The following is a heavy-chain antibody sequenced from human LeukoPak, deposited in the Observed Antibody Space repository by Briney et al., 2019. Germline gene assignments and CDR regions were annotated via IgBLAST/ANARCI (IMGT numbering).Heavy chain of an antibody. CDR1: GFTFSSYA. V-gene: IGHV3-23*01. D-gene: IGHD6-13*01. CDR3: AKTRPLDSSSWSHGDY. J-gene: IGHJ4*02. CDR2: ISGSGDST. Sequence: GGSLRLSCAASGFTFSSYAMSWVRQAPGKGLEWVSAISGSGDSTYYGDSAKGRFTISRDNSKSTLYLQMNSLRAEDTAVYYCAKTRPLDSSSWSHGDYWGQGTLVTVSS.